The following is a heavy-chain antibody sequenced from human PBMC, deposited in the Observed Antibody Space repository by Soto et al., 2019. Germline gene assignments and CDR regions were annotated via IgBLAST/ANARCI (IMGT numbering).Heavy chain of an antibody. Sequence: GASVKVSCKASGYTFTSYGISWVRQAPGQGLEWMGWISAYNGNTNYAQKLQGRVTMTTDTSTSTVYMELSSLRSEDTAVYYCARDGVTLAYCGGDCYPNWFDPWGQGTLVTVSS. J-gene: IGHJ5*02. CDR1: GYTFTSYG. D-gene: IGHD2-21*02. V-gene: IGHV1-18*01. CDR2: ISAYNGNT. CDR3: ARDGVTLAYCGGDCYPNWFDP.